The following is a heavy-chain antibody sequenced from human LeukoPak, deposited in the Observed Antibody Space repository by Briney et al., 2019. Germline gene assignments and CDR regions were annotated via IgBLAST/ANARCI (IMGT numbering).Heavy chain of an antibody. CDR2: ISGSAVST. J-gene: IGHJ4*02. Sequence: PGGSLRLSCAASGFTFSSYVMSWFRQAPGKGLEWVSAISGSAVSTYFADSVKGRFTISRDNSKNTLYLQMNSLRAEDTAVYYCAKDRIRRYYDSSGCPDHWGQGTLVTVSS. CDR3: AKDRIRRYYDSSGCPDH. V-gene: IGHV3-23*01. D-gene: IGHD3-22*01. CDR1: GFTFSSYV.